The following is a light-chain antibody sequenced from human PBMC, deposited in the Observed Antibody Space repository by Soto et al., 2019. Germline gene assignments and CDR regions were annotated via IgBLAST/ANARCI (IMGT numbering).Light chain of an antibody. Sequence: DIQMTQSPSPLSASVGDRVTITCPASQSISSWLAWYQQKPGKAPKLLIYKASSLQSGVPSRFSGSGSGTEFTLTISSLQPDDFATYYCQQYDSYWTFGQGTKVDIK. CDR2: KAS. J-gene: IGKJ1*01. CDR3: QQYDSYWT. CDR1: QSISSW. V-gene: IGKV1-5*03.